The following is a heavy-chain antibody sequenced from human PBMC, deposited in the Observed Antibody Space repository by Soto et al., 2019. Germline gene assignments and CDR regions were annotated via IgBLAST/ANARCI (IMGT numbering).Heavy chain of an antibody. CDR2: ITGSGGST. J-gene: IGHJ4*02. D-gene: IGHD5-18*01. V-gene: IGHV3-23*01. CDR1: GFTFSSYS. CDR3: AKEGDLIRYNYGACCDY. Sequence: PGGSLRLSCAASGFTFSSYSISWVRQAPGKGLEWVSAITGSGGSTYYADSVKGRFTISRDNSKNTLYLQMNSLRAEDTAVYYCAKEGDLIRYNYGACCDYWGKGNLAT.